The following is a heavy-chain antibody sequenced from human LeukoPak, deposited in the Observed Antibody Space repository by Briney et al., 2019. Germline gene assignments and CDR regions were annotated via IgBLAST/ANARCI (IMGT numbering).Heavy chain of an antibody. CDR1: GYTFTNYY. CDR2: NFFHDGTT. Sequence: ASVKVSCKASGYTFTNYYMHWVRQAPGQGLEWMGINFFHDGTTSNTQKFPGRLTMTRDTSTSTVYMELSSLRSEDTAVYYCARDSGNYHYDMDVWGQGTTVIVSS. V-gene: IGHV1-46*01. CDR3: ARDSGNYHYDMDV. J-gene: IGHJ6*02. D-gene: IGHD3-10*01.